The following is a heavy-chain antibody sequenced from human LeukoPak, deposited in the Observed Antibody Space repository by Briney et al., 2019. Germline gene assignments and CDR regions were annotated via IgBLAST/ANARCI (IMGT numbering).Heavy chain of an antibody. D-gene: IGHD4-17*01. Sequence: ASVKVSCKASGYTFTSYDINWVRQATGQGLEWMGWINPNSGGTNYAQKFQGRVTMTRDTSISTAYMELSRLRSDDTAVYYCARAKDDYGDYEWGQGTLVTVSS. J-gene: IGHJ4*02. CDR1: GYTFTSYD. CDR2: INPNSGGT. V-gene: IGHV1-2*02. CDR3: ARAKDDYGDYE.